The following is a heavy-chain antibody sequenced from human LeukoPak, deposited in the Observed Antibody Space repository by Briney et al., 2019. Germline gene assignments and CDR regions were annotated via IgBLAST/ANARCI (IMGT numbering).Heavy chain of an antibody. Sequence: PSETLSLTCAVYGGSFSGYYWSWIRQPPGKGLEWIGEINHSGSTNYNPSLKSRVTISVDTSKNQFSLKLSSVTAADTAVYYCARGLRWGFDYWGQGTLVTVSS. CDR3: ARGLRWGFDY. D-gene: IGHD3-16*01. CDR1: GGSFSGYY. V-gene: IGHV4-34*01. CDR2: INHSGST. J-gene: IGHJ4*02.